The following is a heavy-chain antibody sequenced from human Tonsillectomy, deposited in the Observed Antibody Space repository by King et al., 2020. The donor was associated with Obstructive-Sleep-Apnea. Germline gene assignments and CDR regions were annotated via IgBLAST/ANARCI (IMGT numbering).Heavy chain of an antibody. Sequence: VQLVESGGGVVQPGRSLRLSCAASGFTFSSYAMHWVRQAPGKGLEWVAVISYDGSNKYYADSVKGRFTISRDNSKNTLYLQMNSLRAEDTAVYYCARDPYSSGWDREIYYSGMDVWGQGTTVTVSS. CDR2: ISYDGSNK. CDR1: GFTFSSYA. J-gene: IGHJ6*02. D-gene: IGHD6-19*01. V-gene: IGHV3-30*04. CDR3: ARDPYSSGWDREIYYSGMDV.